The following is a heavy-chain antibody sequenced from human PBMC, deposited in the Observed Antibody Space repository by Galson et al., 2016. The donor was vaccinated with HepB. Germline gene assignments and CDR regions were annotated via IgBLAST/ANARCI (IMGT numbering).Heavy chain of an antibody. J-gene: IGHJ4*02. Sequence: SLRLSCAASGFTFSNYAMNWVRQAPGKGLEWVSYISQSSDTMYYADSVEGRFTISRDNARNSLYLQMNSLRHEDTAVFYCVRDQGRTFDYWGQGTLVIVSS. CDR2: ISQSSDTM. CDR3: VRDQGRTFDY. V-gene: IGHV3-48*02. CDR1: GFTFSNYA.